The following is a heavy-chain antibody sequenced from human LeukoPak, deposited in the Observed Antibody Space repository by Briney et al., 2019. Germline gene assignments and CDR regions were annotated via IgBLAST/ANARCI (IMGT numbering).Heavy chain of an antibody. CDR3: AGLEGRYSTDWFYFFDY. CDR1: GGSISSLNL. CDR2: MYLGGTT. J-gene: IGHJ4*02. Sequence: PSETLSLTCIASGGSISSLNLWSWLRQPPGKGLEWIGEMYLGGTTNFNPSLKSRVTILIDESKNQLSLQLTSVTAADTAVYYCAGLEGRYSTDWFYFFDYWGQGALVTVSS. D-gene: IGHD6-19*01. V-gene: IGHV4-4*02.